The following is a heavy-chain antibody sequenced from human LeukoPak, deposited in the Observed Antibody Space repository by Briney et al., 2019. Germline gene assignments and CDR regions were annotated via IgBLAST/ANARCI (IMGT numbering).Heavy chain of an antibody. J-gene: IGHJ6*02. V-gene: IGHV1-18*01. CDR1: GYTFTTYG. D-gene: IGHD6-19*01. Sequence: ASVKVSCKTSGYTFTTYGISWVRQAPGQGLEWVGWISGSNGNTNYAQKFQGRVTMTTDTSTSTASMELRSLRSDDTAVYYCARIGGKAVTGTGWFDYYGMDVRGQGTTVTVSS. CDR3: ARIGGKAVTGTGWFDYYGMDV. CDR2: ISGSNGNT.